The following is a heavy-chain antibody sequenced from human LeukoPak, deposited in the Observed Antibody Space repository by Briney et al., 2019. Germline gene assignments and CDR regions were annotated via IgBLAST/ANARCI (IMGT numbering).Heavy chain of an antibody. D-gene: IGHD3-16*01. J-gene: IGHJ4*02. CDR2: MYYRGST. Sequence: SETLSLTCTVSGGSISSSSHYWGWIRQPPGKGLEWIGSMYYRGSTYHNPSLKSRVTISVDTSKNQFSLKLSSVTAADTAVYYCARGLGRWAFDYWGQGTLVTVSS. CDR3: ARGLGRWAFDY. CDR1: GGSISSSSHY. V-gene: IGHV4-39*07.